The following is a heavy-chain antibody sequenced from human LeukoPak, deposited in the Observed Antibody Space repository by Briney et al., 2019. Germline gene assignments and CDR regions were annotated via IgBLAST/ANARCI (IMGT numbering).Heavy chain of an antibody. Sequence: ASVKVSCKASGYTFSSYYLHWVRQAPGQGLEWMGWISAYNGNTNYAQKLQGRVTMTTDTSTSTAYMELRSLRSDDTAVYYCARDEWGSGWPTYSDYWGQGTLVTVSS. V-gene: IGHV1-18*04. CDR3: ARDEWGSGWPTYSDY. CDR1: GYTFSSYY. J-gene: IGHJ4*02. CDR2: ISAYNGNT. D-gene: IGHD6-19*01.